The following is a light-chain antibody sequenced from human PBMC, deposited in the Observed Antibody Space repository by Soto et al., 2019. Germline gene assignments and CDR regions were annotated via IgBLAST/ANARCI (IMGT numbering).Light chain of an antibody. V-gene: IGKV3-15*01. CDR2: AAS. Sequence: IVMTQSPATLSVSPGERATLSCRASQSVSSDLAWYQQKPGQAPRLLIYAASTRATDVPARFSGSGSGTEFNLTISSLQSEDYAVYYCQQYNKWPPRYTFGQGTKLEIK. CDR1: QSVSSD. CDR3: QQYNKWPPRYT. J-gene: IGKJ2*01.